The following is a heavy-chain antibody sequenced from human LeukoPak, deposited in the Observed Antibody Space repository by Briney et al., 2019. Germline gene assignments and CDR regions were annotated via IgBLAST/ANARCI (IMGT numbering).Heavy chain of an antibody. CDR2: IGPGGDGE. D-gene: IGHD2-2*01. CDR3: ARDLGYYATDY. J-gene: IGHJ4*02. V-gene: IGHV3-7*01. CDR1: GFIFGASW. Sequence: GGSLTLSCTGPGFIFGASWMSWVRQPPGRGLAWVANIGPGGDGEHYVDSVMGRFTISRDSGKNSIYLQMDSLRDEDTAVYYCARDLGYYATDYWGQGTLVTVSS.